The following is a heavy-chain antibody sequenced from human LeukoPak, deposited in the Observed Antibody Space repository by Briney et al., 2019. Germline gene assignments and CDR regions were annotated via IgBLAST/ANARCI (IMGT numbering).Heavy chain of an antibody. V-gene: IGHV7-4-1*02. J-gene: IGHJ5*02. D-gene: IGHD6-6*01. CDR3: AIEYSSRKNWFDP. CDR2: INTNTGNP. Sequence: GASVKVSCKASEYIFITYAINWVRQAPGQGLEWMGWINTNTGNPTYAQGFTGRCVFSFDTSVSTAYLQISSLKAEDTAMYYCAIEYSSRKNWFDPWGQGTLVTVSS. CDR1: EYIFITYA.